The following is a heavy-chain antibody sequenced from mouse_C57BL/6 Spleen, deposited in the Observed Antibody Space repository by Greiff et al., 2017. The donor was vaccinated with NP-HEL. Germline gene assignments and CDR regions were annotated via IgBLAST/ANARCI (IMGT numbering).Heavy chain of an antibody. Sequence: QVQLQQPGAELVKPGASVKLSCKASGYTFTSYWMHWVKQRPGQGLEWIGMIHPISGSTNYNEKFKSKATLTVDKSSSTAYMQLSSLTSEDSAVYYGARSRDYYFAYWGQGTLVTVSA. J-gene: IGHJ3*01. V-gene: IGHV1-64*01. CDR1: GYTFTSYW. CDR2: IHPISGST. D-gene: IGHD1-1*01. CDR3: ARSRDYYFAY.